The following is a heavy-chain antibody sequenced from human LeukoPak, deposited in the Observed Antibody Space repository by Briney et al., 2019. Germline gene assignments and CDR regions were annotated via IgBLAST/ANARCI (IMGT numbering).Heavy chain of an antibody. CDR3: ARDSYSYGYGGFDY. D-gene: IGHD5-18*01. Sequence: SETLSLTCTVSGGSISSGDRYWSWLRQSPGKGLEWIGYICSTGNTYYNPSLKSRVIISVDTSKNQFSLELNSVTAADTAVYYCARDSYSYGYGGFDYWGQGILVTVSS. CDR1: GGSISSGDRY. CDR2: ICSTGNT. J-gene: IGHJ4*02. V-gene: IGHV4-30-4*01.